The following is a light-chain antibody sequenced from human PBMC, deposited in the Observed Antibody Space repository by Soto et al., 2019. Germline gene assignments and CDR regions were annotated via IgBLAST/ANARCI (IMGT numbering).Light chain of an antibody. V-gene: IGKV3-20*01. CDR1: QSVDSLY. Sequence: EIVLTQSPGTLSLSPGERATLSCRASQSVDSLYLAWYQQKPGQAPRLLIYGGTSRATGIPDRFSGGASRTDFTLTITRLEPEDFAVYYCQHYGNSRTFGQGTKVDIK. CDR3: QHYGNSRT. CDR2: GGT. J-gene: IGKJ1*01.